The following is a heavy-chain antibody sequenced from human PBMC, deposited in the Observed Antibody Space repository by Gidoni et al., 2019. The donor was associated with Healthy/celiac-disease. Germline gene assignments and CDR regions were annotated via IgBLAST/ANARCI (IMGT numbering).Heavy chain of an antibody. D-gene: IGHD3-10*01. CDR1: GFTFSSYS. J-gene: IGHJ4*02. CDR2: ISSSSSDI. V-gene: IGHV3-21*01. Sequence: EVQLVESGGGLVKPGGSLRLSCAASGFTFSSYSMNWVRQAPGKGLEWVSSISSSSSDIYYADSVKGRFTISRDNAKNSLYLQMNSLRAEDTAVYYCARDGAHYYGSGSYCFDYWGQGTLVTVSS. CDR3: ARDGAHYYGSGSYCFDY.